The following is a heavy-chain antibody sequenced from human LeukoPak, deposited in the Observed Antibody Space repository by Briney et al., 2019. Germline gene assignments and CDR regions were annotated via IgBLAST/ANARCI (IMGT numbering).Heavy chain of an antibody. V-gene: IGHV4-39*01. J-gene: IGHJ4*02. D-gene: IGHD1-26*01. CDR2: IYYTGST. CDR1: GASISGSGYY. CDR3: VKSGGYGLIDY. Sequence: KPSETLSLTCAVSGASISGSGYYLGWIRQPPGKGLEWIGNIYYTGSTYYNASLQSRVTISIDMSKNQFSLRLNSVTAADTAMYYCVKSGGYGLIDYWGQGTLVTVSS.